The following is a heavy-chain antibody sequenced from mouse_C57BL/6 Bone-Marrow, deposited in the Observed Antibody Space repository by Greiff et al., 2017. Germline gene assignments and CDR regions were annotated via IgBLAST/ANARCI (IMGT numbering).Heavy chain of an antibody. V-gene: IGHV1-53*01. D-gene: IGHD1-1*01. CDR2: INPSNGGT. CDR3: ARSTVVSHGDYFDY. J-gene: IGHJ2*01. Sequence: QVQLQQSGTELVKPGASVKLSCKASGYTFTSYWMHWVKQRPGQGLEWIGNINPSNGGTNYNEKFKSKATLTVDKSSSTAYMQLSSLTSEDSAVYYCARSTVVSHGDYFDYWGQGTTLTVSS. CDR1: GYTFTSYW.